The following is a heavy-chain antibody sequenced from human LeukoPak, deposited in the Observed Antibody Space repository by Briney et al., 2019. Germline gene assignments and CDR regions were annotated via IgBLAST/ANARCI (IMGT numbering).Heavy chain of an antibody. V-gene: IGHV3-33*01. J-gene: IGHJ4*02. CDR3: ARNDKGNSYGYSIDY. D-gene: IGHD5-18*01. CDR1: GFTFSSHG. Sequence: SGGSLRLSCAASGFTFSSHGMHWVRQAPGKGLEWVAVIWYDGSNKYYADSVKGRFTISRDNSKNTLYLQMNSLRAEDTAVYYCARNDKGNSYGYSIDYWGQGTLATVSS. CDR2: IWYDGSNK.